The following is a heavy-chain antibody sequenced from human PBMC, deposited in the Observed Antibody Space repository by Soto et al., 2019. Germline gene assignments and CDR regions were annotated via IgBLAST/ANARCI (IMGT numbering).Heavy chain of an antibody. CDR2: AYHNGLT. CDR3: ARDAAVPGESDRFDY. J-gene: IGHJ4*02. V-gene: IGHV4-4*02. CDR1: GDSVTSNVW. D-gene: IGHD6-19*01. Sequence: QVQLQESGPGLVKPSGTLSLTCAVSGDSVTSNVWWSWVRQPPGKGLEWIGEAYHNGLTDYNPSLKSRVTMSVDTSKNEFSLKLTSLTAADTAIYYCARDAAVPGESDRFDYWGQTTLVTVSS.